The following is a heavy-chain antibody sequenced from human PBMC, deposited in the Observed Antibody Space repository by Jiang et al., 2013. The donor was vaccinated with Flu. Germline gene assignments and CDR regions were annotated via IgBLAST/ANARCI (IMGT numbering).Heavy chain of an antibody. CDR2: INPNSGGT. CDR1: GYTFTGYY. Sequence: EVKKPGASVKVSCKASGYTFTGYYMHWVRQAPGQGLEWMGWINPNSGGTNYAQKFQGRVTMTRDTSISTAYMELSRLRSDDTAVYYCARDPIAVAGTFTDYWGQGTLVTVSS. J-gene: IGHJ4*02. CDR3: ARDPIAVAGTFTDY. V-gene: IGHV1-2*02. D-gene: IGHD6-19*01.